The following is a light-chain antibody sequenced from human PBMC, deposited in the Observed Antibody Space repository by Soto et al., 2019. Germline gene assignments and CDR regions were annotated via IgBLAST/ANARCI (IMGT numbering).Light chain of an antibody. V-gene: IGKV3-15*01. Sequence: VVKKSPATFSVSKMERVTLSCMASESVSSNLAWYQQRPGQAPRLLIYGASTRATDTPVRFRGSGSGTEFTLTISSLQSEDFAVYYCQQYNTWPPSIIFGQGTRLEIK. J-gene: IGKJ5*01. CDR1: ESVSSN. CDR3: QQYNTWPPSII. CDR2: GAS.